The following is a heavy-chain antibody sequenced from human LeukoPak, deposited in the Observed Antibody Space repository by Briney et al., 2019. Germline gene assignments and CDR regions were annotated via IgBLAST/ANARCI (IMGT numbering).Heavy chain of an antibody. J-gene: IGHJ6*03. CDR2: IIPIFGTA. D-gene: IGHD3-3*01. CDR3: ARYDFWSGSPYYYYYYMDV. V-gene: IGHV1-69*13. Sequence: ASVKVSCKASGGTFSSYAISWVRQAPGQGLEWMGGIIPIFGTANYAQKFQGRVTITADESTSTAYMELSSLRSEDTAVYYCARYDFWSGSPYYYYYYMDVWGKGTTVTASS. CDR1: GGTFSSYA.